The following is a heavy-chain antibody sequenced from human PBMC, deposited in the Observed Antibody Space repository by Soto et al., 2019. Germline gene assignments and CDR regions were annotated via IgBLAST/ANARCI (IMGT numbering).Heavy chain of an antibody. CDR1: GFTFISDA. D-gene: IGHD2-21*01. CDR2: IGGSGT. CDR3: AKGRSGDSIFDN. J-gene: IGHJ4*02. V-gene: IGHV3-23*01. Sequence: EVQLLESGGGLVQPGGSLRLSCAASGFTFISDAMTWVRQAPGKGLEWVSRIGGSGTYYADSVKGRFTISRDNSKNTLYLQMDSLRAEDTAVYYCAKGRSGDSIFDNWGQGTLVTVSS.